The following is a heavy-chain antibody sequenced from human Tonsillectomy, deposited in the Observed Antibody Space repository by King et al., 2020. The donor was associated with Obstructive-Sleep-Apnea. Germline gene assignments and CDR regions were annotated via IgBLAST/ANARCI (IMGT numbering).Heavy chain of an antibody. J-gene: IGHJ4*02. D-gene: IGHD2-21*02. CDR1: GGSISSGDYY. CDR3: ARDPPPYCGGDCDRVDY. V-gene: IGHV4-30-4*01. Sequence: QLQESGPGLVKPSQTLSLTCTVSGGSISSGDYYWRWIRQPPGKGLEWIGYIYYSGSTYYNPSLKSRVTISVDTSKNQFSLKLSSVTAADTAVYYCARDPPPYCGGDCDRVDYWGQGTLVTVSS. CDR2: IYYSGST.